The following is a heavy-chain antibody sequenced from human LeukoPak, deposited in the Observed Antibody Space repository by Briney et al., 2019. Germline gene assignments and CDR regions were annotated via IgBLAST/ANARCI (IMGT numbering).Heavy chain of an antibody. J-gene: IGHJ4*02. D-gene: IGHD2-15*01. CDR2: IDTSNGAT. CDR1: GYTFTSYY. Sequence: ASVKVSCKASGYTFTSYYMHWVRQAPGQGLEWMGWIDTSNGATNYAQKFQGRVTISRDTSIGTAYMELTNLISDDTAIYYCGSEANCNGGRCSLQSVASWGQGTLVTVSS. CDR3: GSEANCNGGRCSLQSVAS. V-gene: IGHV1-2*02.